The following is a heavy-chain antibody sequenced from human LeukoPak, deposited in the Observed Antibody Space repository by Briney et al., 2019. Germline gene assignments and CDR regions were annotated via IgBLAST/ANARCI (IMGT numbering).Heavy chain of an antibody. Sequence: ASVKVSYKASGYTFTSYGISWVRQAPGQGLEWMGWISAYNGNTNYAQKLQGRVTMTTDTSTSTAYMELRSLRSNDTAVYYCARDRFEYSSSAGSVSGYWGQGTLVTVSS. V-gene: IGHV1-18*01. J-gene: IGHJ4*02. D-gene: IGHD6-6*01. CDR2: ISAYNGNT. CDR3: ARDRFEYSSSAGSVSGY. CDR1: GYTFTSYG.